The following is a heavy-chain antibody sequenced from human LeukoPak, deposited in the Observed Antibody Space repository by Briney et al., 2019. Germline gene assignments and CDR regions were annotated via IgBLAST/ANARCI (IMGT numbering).Heavy chain of an antibody. Sequence: GGSLRLSCAPSGLTFSVFWMHWVRQPPGKGLWWVALVKGDWRSTIYADSRKGRFTISRDNAKNAWYLQVISLRGDDSGVYYCATGHSYGYDYWGQGVLVTVSS. CDR1: GLTFSVFW. V-gene: IGHV3-74*01. CDR2: VKGDWRST. J-gene: IGHJ4*02. D-gene: IGHD5-18*01. CDR3: ATGHSYGYDY.